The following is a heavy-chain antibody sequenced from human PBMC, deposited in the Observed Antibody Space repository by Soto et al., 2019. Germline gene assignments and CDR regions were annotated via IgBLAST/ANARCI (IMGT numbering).Heavy chain of an antibody. CDR1: GFTFSTYT. CDR3: ASKFINGY. V-gene: IGHV3-48*01. J-gene: IGHJ4*02. Sequence: PGGSLRLSCAASGFTFSTYTMNWVRQAPGKGLEWVSYITSSSSDKDYADSVKGRFTISRDNAKNSLYLQMNSLRAEDTAVYYCASKFINGYWGQGTQVTVSS. D-gene: IGHD1-20*01. CDR2: ITSSSSDK.